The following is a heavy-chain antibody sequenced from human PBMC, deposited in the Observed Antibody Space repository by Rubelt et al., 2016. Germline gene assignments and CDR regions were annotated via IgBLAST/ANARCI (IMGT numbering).Heavy chain of an antibody. Sequence: TFSSYWMHWVRQAPGKGLVWVSRLNSDGSNTNYADSVKGRFTISRDNAENTLYLQMNSLRAEDTAIYYCAREYSSSRYFAYWGQGTLVTVSS. CDR2: LNSDGSNT. D-gene: IGHD6-6*01. CDR1: TFSSYW. V-gene: IGHV3-74*01. J-gene: IGHJ4*02. CDR3: AREYSSSRYFAY.